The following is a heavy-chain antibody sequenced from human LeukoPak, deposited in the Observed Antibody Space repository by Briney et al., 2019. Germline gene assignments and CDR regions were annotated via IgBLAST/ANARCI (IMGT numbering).Heavy chain of an antibody. Sequence: GGSLRLSCAASGFTVRSNYMSWVRQAPGKGLEWVSVIYSGGSTYYADSVKGRFTISRDNSKNTLYLQMNSLRAEGTAVYYCARSPYSSGWYYFDYWGQGTLVTVSS. CDR1: GFTVRSNY. CDR3: ARSPYSSGWYYFDY. CDR2: IYSGGST. D-gene: IGHD6-19*01. J-gene: IGHJ4*02. V-gene: IGHV3-66*02.